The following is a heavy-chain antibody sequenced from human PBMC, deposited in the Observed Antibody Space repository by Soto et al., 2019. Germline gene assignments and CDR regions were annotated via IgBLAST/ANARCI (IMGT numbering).Heavy chain of an antibody. CDR1: GFTFSSYA. J-gene: IGHJ4*02. CDR2: ISGSGGST. CDR3: AKRGSGSYYDY. V-gene: IGHV3-23*01. D-gene: IGHD3-10*01. Sequence: EVQLLESGGGLVQPGGSLRLSCAASGFTFSSYAMSWVRQAPGKGLERVSVISGSGGSTYYADSVKGRFTISRDTSKNTLYLQMNSLRAEDTAVYYCAKRGSGSYYDYWGQGTLVTVSS.